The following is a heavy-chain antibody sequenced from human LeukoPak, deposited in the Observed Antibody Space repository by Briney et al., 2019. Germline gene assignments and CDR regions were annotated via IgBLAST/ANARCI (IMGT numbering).Heavy chain of an antibody. D-gene: IGHD6-19*01. CDR2: INHSGST. CDR3: ARGRRLFAVAHDAFDI. CDR1: GGSFSGYY. V-gene: IGHV4-34*01. J-gene: IGHJ3*02. Sequence: SETLSLTCAVYGGSFSGYYWSWIRQPPGKGLEWTGEINHSGSTNYNPSLKSRVTISVDTSKNQFSLKLSSVTAADTAVYYCARGRRLFAVAHDAFDIWGQGTMVTVSS.